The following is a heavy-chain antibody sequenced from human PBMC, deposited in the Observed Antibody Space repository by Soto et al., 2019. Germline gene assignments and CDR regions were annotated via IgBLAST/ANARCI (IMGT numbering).Heavy chain of an antibody. CDR3: ARQSEYYYASGRAAPLYGMAV. Sequence: SETLSLTCTVSGGSISSSSYYWGWIRQPPGKGLEWIGSIYYSGSTYYNPSLKSRVTISVDTSKNQFSLKLSSVTAADTAVYFCARQSEYYYASGRAAPLYGMAVWGQGTTVTVSS. D-gene: IGHD3-10*01. J-gene: IGHJ6*02. CDR1: GGSISSSSYY. V-gene: IGHV4-39*01. CDR2: IYYSGST.